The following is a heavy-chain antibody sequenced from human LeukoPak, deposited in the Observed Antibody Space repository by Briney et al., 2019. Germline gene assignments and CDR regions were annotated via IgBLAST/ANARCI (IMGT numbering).Heavy chain of an antibody. J-gene: IGHJ6*03. CDR2: IYPGDSDT. Sequence: GESLKISCKGSGYSFTSYWIGWVRQTPGKGLEWMGIIYPGDSDTRYSPSFQGQVTISADKSISTAYLQWSSLKASDTAMYYCARRMGYGSGSYYKTYYYYYYMDVWGKGTTVTVSS. CDR1: GYSFTSYW. V-gene: IGHV5-51*01. D-gene: IGHD3-10*01. CDR3: ARRMGYGSGSYYKTYYYYYYMDV.